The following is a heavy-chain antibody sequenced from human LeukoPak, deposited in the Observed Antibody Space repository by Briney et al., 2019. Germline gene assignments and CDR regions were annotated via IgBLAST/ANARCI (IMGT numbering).Heavy chain of an antibody. Sequence: SETLSLTCTVSGGPISSSSYYWGWIRQPPGKGLEWIGSIYYSGSTYYNPSLKSRVTISVDTSKNQFSLKLSSVTAADTAVYYCARPRSLRDAFDIWGQGTMVTVSS. CDR3: ARPRSLRDAFDI. J-gene: IGHJ3*02. V-gene: IGHV4-39*01. CDR2: IYYSGST. CDR1: GGPISSSSYY.